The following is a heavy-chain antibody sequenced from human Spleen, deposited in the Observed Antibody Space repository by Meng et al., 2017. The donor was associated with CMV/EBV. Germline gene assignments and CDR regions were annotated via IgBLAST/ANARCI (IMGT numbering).Heavy chain of an antibody. J-gene: IGHJ4*02. D-gene: IGHD2-2*01. Sequence: CTVSGVSVSSGGYYWNWIRQLPGKGLEWIGYIYYIETTYYNPSLRSRVTISVDTSKNLLSLTLNSVTAADTALYYCARAPPSSPFDYWGQGTLVTVSS. CDR1: GVSVSSGGYY. CDR3: ARAPPSSPFDY. V-gene: IGHV4-31*03. CDR2: IYYIETT.